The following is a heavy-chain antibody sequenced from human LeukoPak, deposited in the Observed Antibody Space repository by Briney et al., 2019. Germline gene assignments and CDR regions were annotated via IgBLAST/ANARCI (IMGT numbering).Heavy chain of an antibody. V-gene: IGHV1-46*01. CDR2: INPSGGST. D-gene: IGHD3-22*01. CDR1: GYTFTSYY. CDR3: ARDLYNYYDSSGYYY. Sequence: ASVKVSCKPSGYTFTSYYMHWVRQAPGQGLEWMGIINPSGGSTSYAQKFQGRVTMTRDMSTSTVYMELSSLRSEDTAVYYCARDLYNYYDSSGYYYWGQGTLVTVSS. J-gene: IGHJ4*02.